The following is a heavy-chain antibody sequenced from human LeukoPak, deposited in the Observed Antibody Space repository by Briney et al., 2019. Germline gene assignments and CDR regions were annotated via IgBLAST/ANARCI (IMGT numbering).Heavy chain of an antibody. V-gene: IGHV4-38-2*02. CDR2: IYHSGST. J-gene: IGHJ4*02. Sequence: SETLSLTCTVSGYSISSGYYWGWIRQPPGKGLEWIGSIYHSGSTYYNPSLKSRVTISVDTSKNQFSLKLSSVTAADTAVYYCARVAVGTIDYWGQGTLVTVSS. D-gene: IGHD3-10*01. CDR3: ARVAVGTIDY. CDR1: GYSISSGYY.